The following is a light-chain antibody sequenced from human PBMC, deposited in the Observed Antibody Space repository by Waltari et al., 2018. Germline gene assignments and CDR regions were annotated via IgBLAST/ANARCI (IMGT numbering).Light chain of an antibody. CDR3: CSFTSSSTWV. J-gene: IGLJ3*02. CDR2: DVS. CDR1: TSHLGGYNY. V-gene: IGLV2-14*03. Sequence: QSALTQPASVSGCPGQSMTISCTGTTSHLGGYNYVSWYQQHPGKAPKLIIFDVSSRPSGVSNRFSGSKSANTASLIISGLQAEDEADYYCCSFTSSSTWVFGGGTKLTVL.